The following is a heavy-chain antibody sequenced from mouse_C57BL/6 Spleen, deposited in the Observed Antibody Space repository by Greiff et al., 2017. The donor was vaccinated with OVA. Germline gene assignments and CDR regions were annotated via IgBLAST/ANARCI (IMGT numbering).Heavy chain of an antibody. CDR2: IYTGDGDP. CDR1: GYAFSSSW. CDR3: AFYDCSGSCFAY. Sequence: QVQLQQSGPELVKPGASVKISCKASGYAFSSSWMNWVKQRPGKGLEWIGRIYTGDGDPYYNGKVKGKATLTADNSTSTAYMQLCSLTSEDSAVYVCAFYDCSGSCFAYWGQGTLVTVSA. D-gene: IGHD1-1*01. J-gene: IGHJ3*01. V-gene: IGHV1-82*01.